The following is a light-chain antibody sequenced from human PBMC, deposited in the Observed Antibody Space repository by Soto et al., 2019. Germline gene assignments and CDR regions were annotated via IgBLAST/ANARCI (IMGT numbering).Light chain of an antibody. CDR3: QVWDSSSDRLVV. V-gene: IGLV3-21*02. CDR1: DNGSKP. Sequence: SYELTQPPSVSVAPGQTARITCGGSDNGSKPVNWYQQKPGQAPVLVVFDNSDRASGIPERLSGSNSGNTATLTISRVEAGDEADYYCQVWDSSSDRLVVFGGGTKLAVL. CDR2: DNS. J-gene: IGLJ2*01.